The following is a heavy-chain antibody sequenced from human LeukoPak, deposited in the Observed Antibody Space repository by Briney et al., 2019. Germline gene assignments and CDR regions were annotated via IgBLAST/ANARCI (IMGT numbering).Heavy chain of an antibody. CDR1: GGSISSYY. CDR3: ARYAYHSSGYYFDY. J-gene: IGHJ4*02. Sequence: SETLSLTCTVSGGSISSYYWSWIRQPPGKGLEWIGYIYYSGSTNYNPSLKSRVTISVDTSKNQFSLRLNSVTAADAAVYYCARYAYHSSGYYFDYWGQGTLVTVSS. V-gene: IGHV4-59*08. CDR2: IYYSGST. D-gene: IGHD3-22*01.